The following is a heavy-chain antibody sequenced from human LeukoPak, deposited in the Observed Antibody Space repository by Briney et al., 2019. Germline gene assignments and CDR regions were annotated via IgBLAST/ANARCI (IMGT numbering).Heavy chain of an antibody. V-gene: IGHV5-51*01. D-gene: IGHD3-10*01. CDR2: IYPGDSNT. Sequence: GESLKISCQGSGYSFTYYWIAWVRQMPGKGLEWMGIIYPGDSNTKYSPSFEGQVTISADKSITTAYLQWSSLKASDTAMYFCARQDPAGEYYFDYWGQGTLVIVSS. CDR1: GYSFTYYW. CDR3: ARQDPAGEYYFDY. J-gene: IGHJ4*02.